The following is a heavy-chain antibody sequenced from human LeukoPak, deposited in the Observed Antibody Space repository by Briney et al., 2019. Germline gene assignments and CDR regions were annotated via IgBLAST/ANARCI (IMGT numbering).Heavy chain of an antibody. D-gene: IGHD3-9*01. CDR3: ARTFDYYFDY. Sequence: GGSLRLSCAASGFTFSSYAMHWVRQAPGKGLEYVSAISSNGGSTYYANPVKGRFTISRDKSKNTLYLQMGSLRAEDMAVYYCARTFDYYFDYWGQGTLVTVSS. CDR2: ISSNGGST. CDR1: GFTFSSYA. J-gene: IGHJ4*02. V-gene: IGHV3-64*01.